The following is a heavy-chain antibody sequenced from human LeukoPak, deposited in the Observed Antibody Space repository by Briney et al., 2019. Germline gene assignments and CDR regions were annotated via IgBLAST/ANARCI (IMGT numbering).Heavy chain of an antibody. Sequence: ASVKVSCKVSGYTLTELSMHWVRQAPGKGLEWMGGFDPEDGETIYAQKFQGRVTMTEDTSTDTAYMELSSLRSEDTAVYYCATDIKKLVGFVFDYWGQGTLVTVSS. CDR3: ATDIKKLVGFVFDY. V-gene: IGHV1-24*01. D-gene: IGHD6-13*01. CDR2: FDPEDGET. CDR1: GYTLTELS. J-gene: IGHJ4*02.